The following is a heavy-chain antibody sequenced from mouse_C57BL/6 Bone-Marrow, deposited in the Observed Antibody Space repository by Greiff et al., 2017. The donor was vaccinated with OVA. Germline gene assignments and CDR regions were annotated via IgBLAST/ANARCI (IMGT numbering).Heavy chain of an antibody. CDR2: INPSSGYT. J-gene: IGHJ1*03. D-gene: IGHD1-1*01. Sequence: VQLKQSGAELARPGASVKMSCKASGYTFTSYTMHWVKQRPGQGLEWIGYINPSSGYTKYNQKFKDKATLTADKSSSTAYMQLSSLTSEDSAVYYCARIPPITTVQSYWYFDVWGTGTTVTVSS. V-gene: IGHV1-4*01. CDR1: GYTFTSYT. CDR3: ARIPPITTVQSYWYFDV.